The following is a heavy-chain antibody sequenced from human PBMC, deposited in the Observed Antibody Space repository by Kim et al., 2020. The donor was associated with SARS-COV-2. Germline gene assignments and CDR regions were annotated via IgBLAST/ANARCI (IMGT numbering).Heavy chain of an antibody. CDR3: ATSDDYGDYPTLAPFDY. J-gene: IGHJ4*02. D-gene: IGHD4-17*01. V-gene: IGHV5-51*01. CDR2: IYPGDSDT. Sequence: GESLKISCKGSGYSFTSYWIGWVRQMPGKGLEWMGIIYPGDSDTRYSPSFQGQVTISADKSISTAYLQWSSLKASDTAMYYCATSDDYGDYPTLAPFDYWGQGTLVTVSS. CDR1: GYSFTSYW.